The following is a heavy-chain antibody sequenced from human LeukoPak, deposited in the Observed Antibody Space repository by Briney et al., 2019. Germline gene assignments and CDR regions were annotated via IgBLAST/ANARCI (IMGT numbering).Heavy chain of an antibody. CDR1: GGSISSGGYY. J-gene: IGHJ5*02. CDR3: ARGDPNNWFDP. V-gene: IGHV4-31*03. CDR2: IYYSGST. Sequence: SETLSLTCTVSGGSISSGGYYWSWIRQHPGEGLEWIGYIYYSGSTYYNPSLKSRVTISVDTSKNQFSLKLSSVTAADTAVYYCARGDPNNWFDPWGQGTLVTVSS.